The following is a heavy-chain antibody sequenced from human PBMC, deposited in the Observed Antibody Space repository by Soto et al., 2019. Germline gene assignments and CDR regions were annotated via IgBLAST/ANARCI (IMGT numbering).Heavy chain of an antibody. J-gene: IGHJ5*02. Sequence: SETLSLTCAVYGGSFSGYYWSWIRQPPGKGLEWIGEINHSGSTNYNPSLKSRVTISVDTSKNQFSLKLSSVTTADTAVYYCARGRSVVVVPAAIDRYNWFDPWGQGTLVTVSS. CDR1: GGSFSGYY. D-gene: IGHD2-2*02. CDR2: INHSGST. CDR3: ARGRSVVVVPAAIDRYNWFDP. V-gene: IGHV4-34*01.